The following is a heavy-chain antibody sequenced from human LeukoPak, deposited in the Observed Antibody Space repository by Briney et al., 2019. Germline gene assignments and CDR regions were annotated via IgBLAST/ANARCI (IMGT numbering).Heavy chain of an antibody. D-gene: IGHD2-2*02. CDR1: GFTFSNYG. CDR2: ISYDGSNK. CDR3: ARDECTITSCYNS. V-gene: IGHV3-33*01. J-gene: IGHJ4*02. Sequence: GGSLRLSCAASGFTFSNYGMTWVRQAPGKGLEWVAFISYDGSNKYYADSVKGRFTISRDYSKNTVYLQMNSLRAEDTAMYYCARDECTITSCYNSWGQGTRVTVSS.